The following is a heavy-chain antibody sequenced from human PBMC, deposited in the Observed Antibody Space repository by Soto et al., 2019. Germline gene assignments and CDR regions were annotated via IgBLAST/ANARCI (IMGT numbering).Heavy chain of an antibody. CDR2: IKQDGSQK. Sequence: PGGSLRLSCAAPGFSFSSYWMSWVRQAPGKGLQWVANIKQDGSQKYYVDSVKGRFTIYRDNAKNSLYLQMNSLRAEDTAIYYCARPYCSGGSCYNWFDPWGQGTLVTVSS. CDR3: ARPYCSGGSCYNWFDP. V-gene: IGHV3-7*03. J-gene: IGHJ5*02. CDR1: GFSFSSYW. D-gene: IGHD2-15*01.